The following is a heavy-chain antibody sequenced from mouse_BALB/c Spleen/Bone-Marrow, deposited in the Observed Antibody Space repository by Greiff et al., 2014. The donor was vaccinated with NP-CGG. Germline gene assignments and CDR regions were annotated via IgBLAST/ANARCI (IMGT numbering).Heavy chain of an antibody. Sequence: QVQLKEPGAELVKPGASVKLSCKASGYTFTSYYMYWVKQRPGQGLEWFGEINPSNGGTNSNEKFKNKATLTVDKSSSTAYMQLSSLTSEDSAVYYCSRGRRDALDYWGQGTSVTVSS. CDR1: GYTFTSYY. CDR2: INPSNGGT. V-gene: IGHV1S81*02. CDR3: SRGRRDALDY. J-gene: IGHJ4*01.